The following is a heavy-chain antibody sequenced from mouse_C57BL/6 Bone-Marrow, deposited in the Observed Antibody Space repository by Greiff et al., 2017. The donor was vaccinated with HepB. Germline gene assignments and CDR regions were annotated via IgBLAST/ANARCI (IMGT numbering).Heavy chain of an antibody. V-gene: IGHV1-69*01. J-gene: IGHJ3*01. CDR2: IDPSDSYT. CDR3: ATWAY. CDR1: GYTFTSYW. Sequence: QVQLQQPGAELVMPGASVKLSCKASGYTFTSYWMHWVKQRPGQGLEWIGEIDPSDSYTNYNQKFKDKATLTVDKSSSTAYMQLSSLTSEDSAVYYCATWAYWGQGTLVTVSA.